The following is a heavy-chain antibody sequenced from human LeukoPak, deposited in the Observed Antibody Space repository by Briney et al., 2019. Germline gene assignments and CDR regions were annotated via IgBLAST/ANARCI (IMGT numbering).Heavy chain of an antibody. J-gene: IGHJ2*01. CDR1: GGSFSGYY. CDR3: ARSVFYGDAPDL. Sequence: SETLSLTCAVYGGSFSGYYWSWIRQPPGKGLEWIGEINHSGSTNYNPSLKSRVTISVDTSKNQFSLKLSSVTAADTAVYYCARSVFYGDAPDLWGRGTLVTVSS. CDR2: INHSGST. D-gene: IGHD4-17*01. V-gene: IGHV4-34*01.